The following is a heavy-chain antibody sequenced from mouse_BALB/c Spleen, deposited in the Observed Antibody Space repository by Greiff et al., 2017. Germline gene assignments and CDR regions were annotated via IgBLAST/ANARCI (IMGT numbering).Heavy chain of an antibody. CDR3: ARDDYDGSWFAY. Sequence: EVQRVESGAELVKPGASVKLSCTASGFNIKDTYMHWVKQRPEQGLEWIGRIDPANGNTKYDPKFQGKATITADTSSNTAYLQLSSLTSEDTAVYYCARDDYDGSWFAYWGQGTRVTVSA. V-gene: IGHV14-3*02. J-gene: IGHJ3*01. D-gene: IGHD2-4*01. CDR1: GFNIKDTY. CDR2: IDPANGNT.